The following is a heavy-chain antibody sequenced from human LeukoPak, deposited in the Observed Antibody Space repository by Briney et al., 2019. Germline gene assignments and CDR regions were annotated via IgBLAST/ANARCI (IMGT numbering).Heavy chain of an antibody. Sequence: GGSLRLSCAASGFTLSDWLMSWVRQAPGKGLEWVANIKEDGSVKSYVGSVKGRFTISRDNAKKSLYLQMSSLRAEDTAVYYCARRNNFDYWGQATLVTVSS. CDR1: GFTLSDWL. CDR3: ARRNNFDY. V-gene: IGHV3-7*01. D-gene: IGHD2/OR15-2a*01. CDR2: IKEDGSVK. J-gene: IGHJ4*02.